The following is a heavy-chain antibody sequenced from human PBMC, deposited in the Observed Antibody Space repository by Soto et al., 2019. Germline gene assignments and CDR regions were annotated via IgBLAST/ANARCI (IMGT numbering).Heavy chain of an antibody. CDR1: GGSISGFY. CDR3: ARISGGPIR. CDR2: IHTDGTT. J-gene: IGHJ4*02. Sequence: PSETLSLTCTVSGGSISGFYWNWFRQPAGKGLEWIGRIHTDGTTNYKPSLRSRVTMSVDTSKNQFSLKLTSVTAADTAVYYCARISGGPIRWGQGTLVTVSS. V-gene: IGHV4-4*07.